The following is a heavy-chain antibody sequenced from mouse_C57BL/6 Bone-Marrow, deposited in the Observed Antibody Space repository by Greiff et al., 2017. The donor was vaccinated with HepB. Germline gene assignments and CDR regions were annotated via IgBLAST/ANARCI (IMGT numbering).Heavy chain of an antibody. CDR2: IDPENGDT. J-gene: IGHJ2*01. V-gene: IGHV14-4*01. Sequence: EVQLVESGAELVRPGASVKLSCTASGFNIKDDYMHWVKQRPEQGLEWIGWIDPENGDTEYASKFQGKATITADTSSNTAYLQLSSLTSEDTAVYYCTITGFDYWGQGTTLKVSS. CDR3: TITGFDY. CDR1: GFNIKDDY.